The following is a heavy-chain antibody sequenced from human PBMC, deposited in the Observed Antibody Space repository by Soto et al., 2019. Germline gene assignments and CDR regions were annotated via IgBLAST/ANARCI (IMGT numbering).Heavy chain of an antibody. V-gene: IGHV3-7*01. J-gene: IGHJ4*02. CDR1: GFTFTTYW. Sequence: PXGSLRLSCAASGFTFTTYWMDWVRQTPGKGLEWVANINQDGSEKNYVDSVKGRFTIYRDKAKNSLYLQMSSLTAEDSALYYCSRSLDSWGQGTLVTVSS. CDR2: INQDGSEK. CDR3: SRSLDS.